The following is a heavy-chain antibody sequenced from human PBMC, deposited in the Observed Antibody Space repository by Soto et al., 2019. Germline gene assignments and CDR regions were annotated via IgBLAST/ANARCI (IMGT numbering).Heavy chain of an antibody. Sequence: PGGSLRLSCAASGFTFSSYDMHWVRQATGKGLEWVSAIGTAGDTYYPGSVEGRFTISRENAKNSLYLQMNSLRAGDTAVYYCARSITLGVAFDIWGQGTMVTVSS. CDR2: IGTAGDT. D-gene: IGHD1-20*01. CDR1: GFTFSSYD. V-gene: IGHV3-13*01. J-gene: IGHJ3*02. CDR3: ARSITLGVAFDI.